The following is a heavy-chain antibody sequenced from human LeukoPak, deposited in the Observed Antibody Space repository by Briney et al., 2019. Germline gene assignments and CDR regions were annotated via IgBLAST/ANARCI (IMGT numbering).Heavy chain of an antibody. V-gene: IGHV3-15*01. J-gene: IGHJ4*02. CDR3: TTEGILTGYYSKPKYYFDY. CDR2: IKSKTDGGTT. Sequence: GGSLRLSCAASGFTFSNAWMSWVRQAPGKGLEWVGRIKSKTDGGTTDYAAPVKDRFTISRDDSKNTLYLQMNSLKTEDTAVYYCTTEGILTGYYSKPKYYFDYWGQGTLVTVSS. CDR1: GFTFSNAW. D-gene: IGHD3-9*01.